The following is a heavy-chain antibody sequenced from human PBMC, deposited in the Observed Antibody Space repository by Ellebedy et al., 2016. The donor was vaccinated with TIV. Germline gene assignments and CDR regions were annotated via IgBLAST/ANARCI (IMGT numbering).Heavy chain of an antibody. J-gene: IGHJ5*01. Sequence: MPSETLSLTCTVSGGSLSNYYWSWIRQPPGQGLEWIGDIHYSGSTKYNPSLKSRATISVDTSKNQLSLNLNSVTAADTAVYYCARDLMASGWFDSWGQGTLVTVSS. CDR2: IHYSGST. CDR1: GGSLSNYY. CDR3: ARDLMASGWFDS. D-gene: IGHD5-24*01. V-gene: IGHV4-59*01.